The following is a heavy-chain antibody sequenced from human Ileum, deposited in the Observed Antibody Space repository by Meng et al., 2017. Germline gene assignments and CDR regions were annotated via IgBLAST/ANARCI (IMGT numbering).Heavy chain of an antibody. CDR3: AKDPNGDFLGAFDF. Sequence: GGSLRLSCAGSGFTFTRYAMVWIRQTPGKGLEWVASISASGDVKHYAESVKGRFSISRDDSRNTLYLQMNSLRDDDTAVYYCAKDPNGDFLGAFDFWGQATLVTVSS. CDR2: ISASGDVK. D-gene: IGHD4-17*01. V-gene: IGHV3-23*01. J-gene: IGHJ3*01. CDR1: GFTFTRYA.